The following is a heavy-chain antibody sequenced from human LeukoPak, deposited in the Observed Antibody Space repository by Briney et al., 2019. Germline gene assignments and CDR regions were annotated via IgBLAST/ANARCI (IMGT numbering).Heavy chain of an antibody. D-gene: IGHD3-22*01. CDR2: IYPGDSDT. V-gene: IGHV5-51*01. Sequence: GESLKTSFKGSGYSFTSYWSGWVRQMPGKGLEWMGIIYPGDSDTRYSPSFQGQVTISADKSISTAYLQWSSLKASDTAMYYCARHRTYYYDSSAYPRGDAFDIWGQGTMVSVSS. J-gene: IGHJ3*02. CDR1: GYSFTSYW. CDR3: ARHRTYYYDSSAYPRGDAFDI.